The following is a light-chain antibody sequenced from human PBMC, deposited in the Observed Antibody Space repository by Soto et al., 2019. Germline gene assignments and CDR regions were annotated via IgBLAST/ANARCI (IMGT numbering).Light chain of an antibody. CDR2: QDS. CDR1: KLGDKY. Sequence: SYELTQPPSVSVSPGQTASITCSGDKLGDKYACWYQQKPGQSPVLVIYQDSKRPSGIPERFSGSNSGNTATLTIIGTQAMDEADYYCQAWDRSPVVFGGGTKLTVL. CDR3: QAWDRSPVV. J-gene: IGLJ2*01. V-gene: IGLV3-1*01.